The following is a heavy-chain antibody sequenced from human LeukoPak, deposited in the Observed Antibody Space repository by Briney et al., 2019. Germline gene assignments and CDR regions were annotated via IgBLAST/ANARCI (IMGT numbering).Heavy chain of an antibody. J-gene: IGHJ6*02. V-gene: IGHV3-23*01. CDR3: AKDRFITGTIYYGMDV. Sequence: GGSLRLSCAASGFTFSDYYMSWIRQAPGKGLEWVSAISGSGGSTYYADSVKGRFTISRDNSKNTLYLQMNSLRAEDTAVYYCAKDRFITGTIYYGMDVWGQGTTVTVSS. CDR2: ISGSGGST. CDR1: GFTFSDYY. D-gene: IGHD1-20*01.